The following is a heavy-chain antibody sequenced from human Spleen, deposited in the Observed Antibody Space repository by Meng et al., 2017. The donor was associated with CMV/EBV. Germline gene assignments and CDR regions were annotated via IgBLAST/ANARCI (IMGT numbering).Heavy chain of an antibody. V-gene: IGHV3-48*03. D-gene: IGHD4-11*01. CDR3: ARDGLQFDS. Sequence: GGSLRLSCAASAFMFSNSAMHWVRQAPGEGLEWVSYISDNTGSATYYADSVKGRFTISRDNAKNSLYLQMNSLRAEDTAVYYCARDGLQFDSWGQGTLVTVSS. CDR1: AFMFSNSA. J-gene: IGHJ5*01. CDR2: ISDNTGSAT.